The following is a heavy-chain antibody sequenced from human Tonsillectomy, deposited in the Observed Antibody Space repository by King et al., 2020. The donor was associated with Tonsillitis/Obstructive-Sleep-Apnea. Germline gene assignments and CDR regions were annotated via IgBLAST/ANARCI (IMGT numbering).Heavy chain of an antibody. Sequence: VTLKESGPVLVKPTETLTLTCTVSGCSLSNARMGVSWIRQPPWNTREWLANILSNDEKSYSQSLKSRLTISNDTSKSQVVLTMTNMDPVDTATYYCARAKGMTTVESFDYWGQGTLVTVSS. CDR3: ARAKGMTTVESFDY. CDR2: ILSNDEK. CDR1: GCSLSNARMG. J-gene: IGHJ4*02. D-gene: IGHD4-23*01. V-gene: IGHV2-26*01.